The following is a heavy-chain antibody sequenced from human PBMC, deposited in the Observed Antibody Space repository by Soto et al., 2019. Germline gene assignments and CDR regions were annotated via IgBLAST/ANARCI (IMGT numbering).Heavy chain of an antibody. Sequence: DSVKGRFTISRDNSKNTLYLQMNSLRAEDTAVYYCAKDPAKTAKPDYWGQGTLVTVSS. D-gene: IGHD5-18*01. V-gene: IGHV3-23*01. J-gene: IGHJ4*02. CDR3: AKDPAKTAKPDY.